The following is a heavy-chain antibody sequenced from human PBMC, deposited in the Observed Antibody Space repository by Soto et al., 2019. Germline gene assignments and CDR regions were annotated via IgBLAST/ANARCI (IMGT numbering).Heavy chain of an antibody. CDR1: GGSISSGGYY. J-gene: IGHJ4*02. CDR2: IYYSGST. CDR3: ARLAYDSSGSTTIDY. Sequence: SETLSLTCTVSGGSISSGGYYWSWIRQHPGKGLEWIGYIYYSGSTYYNPSLKSRVTISVDTSKNQFSLKLSSVTAADTAVYYCARLAYDSSGSTTIDYWGQGTLGTVSA. D-gene: IGHD3-22*01. V-gene: IGHV4-31*03.